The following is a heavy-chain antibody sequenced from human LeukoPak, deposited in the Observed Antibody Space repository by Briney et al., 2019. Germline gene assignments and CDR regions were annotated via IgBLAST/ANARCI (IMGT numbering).Heavy chain of an antibody. D-gene: IGHD3-10*01. CDR1: GGSISSRGYY. CDR2: MYYSGST. V-gene: IGHV4-39*07. J-gene: IGHJ4*02. Sequence: SETLSLTCTVSGGSISSRGYYWGWIRQPPGKGLEWIGSMYYSGSTYYNPSLKSRVTISVGTSKNQFSLKLSSVTAADTAVYYCARVREIGTMVRGVIIPTYYSDYWGQGTLVTVSS. CDR3: ARVREIGTMVRGVIIPTYYSDY.